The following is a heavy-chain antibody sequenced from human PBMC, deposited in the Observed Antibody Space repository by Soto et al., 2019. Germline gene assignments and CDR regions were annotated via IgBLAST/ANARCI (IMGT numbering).Heavy chain of an antibody. D-gene: IGHD6-19*01. Sequence: GESLKISCTASGFTFGDYAMSWVRQAPGKGLEWVGFIRSKAYGGTTEYAASVKGRFTISRDDSKSIAYLQMNSLKTEDTAVYYCTRDRIAVAGDAFDIWGQGTMVTVSS. J-gene: IGHJ3*02. CDR2: IRSKAYGGTT. V-gene: IGHV3-49*04. CDR3: TRDRIAVAGDAFDI. CDR1: GFTFGDYA.